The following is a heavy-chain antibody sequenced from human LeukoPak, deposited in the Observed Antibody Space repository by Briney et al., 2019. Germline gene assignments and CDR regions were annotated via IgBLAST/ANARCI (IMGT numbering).Heavy chain of an antibody. CDR3: ARVLRYFDWLLGH. J-gene: IGHJ4*02. Sequence: KSGGSLRLSCAASGFTFSSYSLDWVRQAPGKGLEWVSSITTSSSYIYYADSVKGRFTISRDNAKNSLYLQMNSLRAEDTAVYYCARVLRYFDWLLGHWGQGTLVTVSS. CDR2: ITTSSSYI. V-gene: IGHV3-21*01. CDR1: GFTFSSYS. D-gene: IGHD3-9*01.